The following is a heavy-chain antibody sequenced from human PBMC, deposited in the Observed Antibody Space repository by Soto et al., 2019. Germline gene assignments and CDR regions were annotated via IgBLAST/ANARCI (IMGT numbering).Heavy chain of an antibody. CDR2: IYPGDSDT. V-gene: IGHV5-51*01. CDR3: ARRSGSYHSFYYYYGMDV. CDR1: GYSFTSYW. Sequence: PGESLKISCKGSGYSFTSYWIGWVRQMPGKGLEWMGIIYPGDSDTRYSPSFQGQVTISADKSISTAYLQWSSLKASDTAMYYCARRSGSYHSFYYYYGMDVWGQGTTVTVSS. D-gene: IGHD1-26*01. J-gene: IGHJ6*02.